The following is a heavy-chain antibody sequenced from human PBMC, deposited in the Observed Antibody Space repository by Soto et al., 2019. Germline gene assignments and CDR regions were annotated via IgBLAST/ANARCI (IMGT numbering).Heavy chain of an antibody. CDR1: GGTFSSYC. V-gene: IGHV1-69*06. CDR3: AGSQGSSTSLEIFSSYYYGMDA. J-gene: IGHJ6*01. Sequence: QVQLVQSGAEVKKPGSSVKVSCKASGGTFSSYCISWVRQAPGQGLEWMGGIIPISGTANYAQKFQGRVTITATKATGPANMGLGGWGSEATAVNYLAGSQGSSTSLEIFSSYYYGMDAWGKGPRSPSPQ. CDR2: IIPISGTA. D-gene: IGHD2-2*01.